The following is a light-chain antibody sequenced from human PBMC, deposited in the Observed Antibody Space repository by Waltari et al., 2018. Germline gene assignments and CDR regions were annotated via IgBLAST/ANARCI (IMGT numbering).Light chain of an antibody. CDR2: EVT. V-gene: IGLV2-23*02. CDR1: INDIGNSNP. Sequence: QPALTQPAPVSGSPGQSITISCTGSINDIGNSNPACWYQQHPGKAPRLTISEVTGRPSGVSDRFSGSKSGNTASLTISGLQAEDEADYYCLSYTTRISFVFGGGTKLSVL. J-gene: IGLJ2*01. CDR3: LSYTTRISFV.